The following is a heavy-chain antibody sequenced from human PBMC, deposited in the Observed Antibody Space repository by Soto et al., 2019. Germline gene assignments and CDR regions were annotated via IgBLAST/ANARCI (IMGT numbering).Heavy chain of an antibody. CDR2: IYTSGST. CDR1: GGSISSYY. V-gene: IGHV4-4*07. D-gene: IGHD3-10*01. J-gene: IGHJ6*02. Sequence: SETLSLTCTVSGGSISSYYWSWIRQPAGKGLEWIGRIYTSGSTNYNPSLKSRVTMSVDTSKNQFSLKLSSVTAADTAVYYCARDAGYYGSGSYAYYYYYGMDVWGQGTTVTVSS. CDR3: ARDAGYYGSGSYAYYYYYGMDV.